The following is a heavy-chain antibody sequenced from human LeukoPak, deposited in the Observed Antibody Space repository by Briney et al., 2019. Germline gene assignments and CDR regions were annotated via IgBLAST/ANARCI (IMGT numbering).Heavy chain of an antibody. V-gene: IGHV3-20*04. CDR1: AFTFDNYG. D-gene: IGHD1-26*01. J-gene: IGHJ4*02. CDR2: MNWNGGST. Sequence: GGSLRLSCAASAFTFDNYGMSWVRQAPGKGLEWVSGMNWNGGSTFYADSVKGRFTISRDNAKNSLYLQMNSLRAEDTALYYCARGGRVGDLVSEYCFDFWGQGTLVTVSS. CDR3: ARGGRVGDLVSEYCFDF.